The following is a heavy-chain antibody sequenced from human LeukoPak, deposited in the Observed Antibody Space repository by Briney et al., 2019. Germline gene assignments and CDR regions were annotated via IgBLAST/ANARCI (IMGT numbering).Heavy chain of an antibody. CDR3: ARLIVGADGYCSSTSCYEAFDI. Sequence: GASVKVSCKASGYTFTSYGISWVRQAPGQGLEWMGWISAYNGNTNYAQKLQGRVTMTTDTSTSTAYMELSSLRSEDTAVYYCARLIVGADGYCSSTSCYEAFDIWGQGTMVTVSS. CDR1: GYTFTSYG. V-gene: IGHV1-18*01. J-gene: IGHJ3*02. D-gene: IGHD2-2*01. CDR2: ISAYNGNT.